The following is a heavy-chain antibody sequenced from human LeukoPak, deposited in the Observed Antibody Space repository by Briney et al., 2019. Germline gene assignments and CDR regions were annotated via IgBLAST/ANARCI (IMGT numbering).Heavy chain of an antibody. D-gene: IGHD4-17*01. CDR2: IYHSGST. CDR1: GGSISSSNW. V-gene: IGHV4-4*02. Sequence: SETLSLTCAVSGGSISSSNWWSWVRQPPGKGLEWIGEIYHSGSTNYNPPLKSRVTISVDKSKNQFSLKLSSVTAADTAVHYCARKRTVTTSGYFDYWGQGTLVTVSS. J-gene: IGHJ4*02. CDR3: ARKRTVTTSGYFDY.